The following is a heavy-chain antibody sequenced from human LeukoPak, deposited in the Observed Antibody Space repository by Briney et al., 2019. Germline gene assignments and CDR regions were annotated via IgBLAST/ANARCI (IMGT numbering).Heavy chain of an antibody. V-gene: IGHV4-34*01. J-gene: IGHJ4*02. CDR2: INHSGST. CDR3: ARGVGYSSSWGY. CDR1: GGSFSGYY. D-gene: IGHD6-13*01. Sequence: SETLSLTCAVYGGSFSGYYWSWIRQPPGKGLEWIGEINHSGSTNYNPSLKSRVTISVDTSKNQFSLRLSSVTAADTAVYYCARGVGYSSSWGYWGQGTLVTVSS.